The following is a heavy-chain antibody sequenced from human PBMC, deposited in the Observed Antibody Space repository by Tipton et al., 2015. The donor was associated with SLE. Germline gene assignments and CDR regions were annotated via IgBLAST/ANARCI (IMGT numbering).Heavy chain of an antibody. CDR2: INAGNGNT. J-gene: IGHJ3*02. D-gene: IGHD3-10*01. Sequence: QAQLVQSGAEVKKPGASVKVSCKASGYTFTSYAMHWVRQAPGQRLEWMGWINAGNGNTKYSQNFQGRVTITRDTSASTAYMELSSLRSEDTAVYYRARDQYGSGSFYIPSAFDIWCQGTMVTVAS. CDR3: ARDQYGSGSFYIPSAFDI. CDR1: GYTFTSYA. V-gene: IGHV1-3*01.